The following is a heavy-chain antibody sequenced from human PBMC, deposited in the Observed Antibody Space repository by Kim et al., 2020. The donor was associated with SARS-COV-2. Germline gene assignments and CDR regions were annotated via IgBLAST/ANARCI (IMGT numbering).Heavy chain of an antibody. Sequence: GGSLRLSCAAAEFTFTTYAMAWVRQAPGKGLMWVSGISGSGPTTYYADSVTGRFTISRDNFKNTMYLEMKSLGVEDTAVYYCARGRNGYLYPLDLWGQGTPVTVSS. CDR1: EFTFTTYA. CDR3: ARGRNGYLYPLDL. D-gene: IGHD3-3*01. CDR2: ISGSGPTT. J-gene: IGHJ4*02. V-gene: IGHV3-23*01.